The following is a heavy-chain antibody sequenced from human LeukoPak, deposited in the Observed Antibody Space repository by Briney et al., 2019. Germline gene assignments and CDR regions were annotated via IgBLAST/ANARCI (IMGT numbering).Heavy chain of an antibody. CDR1: GGSISSSSYY. CDR3: AKDISSGYGDYPWYYFDY. J-gene: IGHJ4*02. Sequence: PSETLSLTCTVSGGSISSSSYYWGWIRQPPGKGLEWVSAISGSGGSTYYADSVKGRFTISRDNSKNTLYLQMNSLRAEDTAVYYCAKDISSGYGDYPWYYFDYWGQGTLVTVSS. D-gene: IGHD5-12*01. V-gene: IGHV3-23*01. CDR2: ISGSGGST.